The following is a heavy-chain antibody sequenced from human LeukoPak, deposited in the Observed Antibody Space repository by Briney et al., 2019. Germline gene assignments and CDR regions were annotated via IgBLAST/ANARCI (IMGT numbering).Heavy chain of an antibody. Sequence: PGGSLRLSCAASGFTFSTYGIHWVRQAPGKGLEWVAVISYDGSNKYYADSVKGRFTISRDNSKNTLYLQMNSLRAEDTAVYYCAKGGGSPPNYYYYYYMDVWGKGTTVTVSS. D-gene: IGHD1-26*01. J-gene: IGHJ6*03. V-gene: IGHV3-30*18. CDR2: ISYDGSNK. CDR1: GFTFSTYG. CDR3: AKGGGSPPNYYYYYYMDV.